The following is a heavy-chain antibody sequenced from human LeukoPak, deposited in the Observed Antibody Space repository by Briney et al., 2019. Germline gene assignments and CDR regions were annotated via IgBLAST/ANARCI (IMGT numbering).Heavy chain of an antibody. CDR3: ARDSSSFNY. J-gene: IGHJ4*02. V-gene: IGHV4-59*12. CDR2: IYYSGST. Sequence: SETLSLTCTVSGGSISGYYWSWIRQPPGKGLEWIGYIYYSGSTNYNPSLKSRVTISVDTSKNQFSLKLSSVTAADTAVYYCARDSSSFNYWGQGTLVTVSS. D-gene: IGHD6-6*01. CDR1: GGSISGYY.